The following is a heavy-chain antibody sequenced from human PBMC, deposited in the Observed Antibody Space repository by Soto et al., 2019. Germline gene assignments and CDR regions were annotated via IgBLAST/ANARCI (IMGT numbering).Heavy chain of an antibody. CDR3: ARTHSVSYRIDY. Sequence: SGPTLVNPTQTLTLTCTFSGFSLSTSGVGVGWIRQPPGKALEWLALIYWNDDERYSPSLKSRLTITKDTSKNQVVLTMTNMDPVDTATYYCARTHSVSYRIDYWGQGTLVTVSS. V-gene: IGHV2-5*01. CDR1: GFSLSTSGVG. J-gene: IGHJ4*02. CDR2: IYWNDDE. D-gene: IGHD1-26*01.